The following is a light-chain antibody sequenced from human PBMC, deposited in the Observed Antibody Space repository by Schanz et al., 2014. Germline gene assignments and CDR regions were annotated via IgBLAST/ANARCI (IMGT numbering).Light chain of an antibody. V-gene: IGLV2-8*01. CDR2: KVT. CDR3: SSYAGSNNPVV. Sequence: QSVLTQPPSASGSPGQSVTISCTGTSSDVGGYNFVSWYQQIPGKAPKLMIYKVTQRPSGVPDRFSGSKSGNTASLTVSGLQADDEADYYCSSYAGSNNPVVFGGGTKLTVL. J-gene: IGLJ2*01. CDR1: SSDVGGYNF.